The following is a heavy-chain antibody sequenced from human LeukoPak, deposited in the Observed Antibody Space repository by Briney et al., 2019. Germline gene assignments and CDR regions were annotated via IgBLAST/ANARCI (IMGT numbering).Heavy chain of an antibody. Sequence: GGSLRLSCAASGFTFTNYAMTWVRQAPGKGLEWVSAISSSGTRTHYADSVKGRFTISRDNSKNTLFLHMNSLRPEDTAVYYCAKGAPYSSSLSNWFDPWGQGTLVTVSS. V-gene: IGHV3-23*01. CDR3: AKGAPYSSSLSNWFDP. CDR1: GFTFTNYA. CDR2: ISSSGTRT. D-gene: IGHD6-6*01. J-gene: IGHJ5*02.